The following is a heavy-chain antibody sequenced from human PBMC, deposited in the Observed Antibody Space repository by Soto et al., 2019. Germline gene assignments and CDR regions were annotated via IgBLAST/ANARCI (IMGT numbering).Heavy chain of an antibody. V-gene: IGHV3-33*01. Sequence: GESLKISCAASGFTFSSYGMHWVRQAPGKGLEWVAVIWYDGSNKYYADSVKGRFTISRDNSKNTLYLQMNSLRAEDTAVYYCARTPRDFWSGYGYYYYYMDVWGKGTTVTVSS. CDR3: ARTPRDFWSGYGYYYYYMDV. J-gene: IGHJ6*03. CDR1: GFTFSSYG. D-gene: IGHD3-3*01. CDR2: IWYDGSNK.